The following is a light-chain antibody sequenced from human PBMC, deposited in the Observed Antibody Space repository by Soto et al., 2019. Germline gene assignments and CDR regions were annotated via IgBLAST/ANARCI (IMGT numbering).Light chain of an antibody. J-gene: IGLJ1*01. Sequence: QSVLTQPPSVSEAPGQRVTISSTESRSNIGAGYEAHWYQQVPGTAPKLLIYENNNRPSGVPDRFSGSKSGTSASLAITGLQAEDEAEYYCQSYDSSLSGYVFGTGTKLTVL. V-gene: IGLV1-40*01. CDR2: ENN. CDR3: QSYDSSLSGYV. CDR1: RSNIGAGYE.